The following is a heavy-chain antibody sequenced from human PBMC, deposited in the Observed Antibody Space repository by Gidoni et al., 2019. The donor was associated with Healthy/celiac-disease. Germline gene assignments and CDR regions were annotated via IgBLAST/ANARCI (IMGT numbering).Heavy chain of an antibody. D-gene: IGHD2-15*01. CDR2: IRYDGSNK. CDR3: AKEMIVVVVAAHDAFDI. V-gene: IGHV3-30*02. CDR1: GFTFSSYG. Sequence: QVQLVESGGGVVQPGGSLRLSCAASGFTFSSYGMHWVRQAPGKGLEWVAFIRYDGSNKYYADSVKGRFTISRDNSKNTLYLQMNSLRAEDTAVYYCAKEMIVVVVAAHDAFDIWGQGTMVTVSS. J-gene: IGHJ3*02.